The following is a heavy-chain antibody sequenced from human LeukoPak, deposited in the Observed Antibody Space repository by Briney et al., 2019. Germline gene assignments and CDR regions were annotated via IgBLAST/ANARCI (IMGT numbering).Heavy chain of an antibody. D-gene: IGHD6-19*01. CDR3: ATSAAVGGVKWFDP. CDR2: IYTDGDT. Sequence: PSETLSLTCNVYGGSISSYYWSWIRQTAGKGLEWIGRIYTDGDTDYNPSLKSRVTISVDKSRNQLFLNLNSMTAADTAVYYCATSAAVGGVKWFDPWGQGTLVTVSS. CDR1: GGSISSYY. J-gene: IGHJ5*02. V-gene: IGHV4-4*07.